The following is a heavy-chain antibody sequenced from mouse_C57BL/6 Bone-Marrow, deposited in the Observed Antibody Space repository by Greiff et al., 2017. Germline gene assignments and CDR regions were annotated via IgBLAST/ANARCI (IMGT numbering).Heavy chain of an antibody. CDR1: GYAFSSYW. Sequence: VQLQQSGAELVKPGASVKISCKASGYAFSSYWMNWVKQRPGKGLEWIGQIYPGDGDTNYNGKFKGKATLTADKSSSTAYMQLSSLTSEDSAVYCCARAAPQGAMDYWGQGTPVTVSS. CDR2: IYPGDGDT. V-gene: IGHV1-80*01. CDR3: ARAAPQGAMDY. J-gene: IGHJ4*01.